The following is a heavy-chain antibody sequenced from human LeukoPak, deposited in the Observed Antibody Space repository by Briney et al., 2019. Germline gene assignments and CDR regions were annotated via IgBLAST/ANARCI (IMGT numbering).Heavy chain of an antibody. CDR2: ISYDGSNK. D-gene: IGHD3-9*01. CDR3: ARDRVWVRYFDWSSYYSDY. V-gene: IGHV3-30*04. J-gene: IGHJ4*02. Sequence: GGSLRLSCAAPGFTFSSYAMHWVRQAPGKGLEWVAVISYDGSNKYYADSVKGRFTISRDNSKNTLYLQMNSLRAEDTAVYYCARDRVWVRYFDWSSYYSDYWGQGTLVTVSS. CDR1: GFTFSSYA.